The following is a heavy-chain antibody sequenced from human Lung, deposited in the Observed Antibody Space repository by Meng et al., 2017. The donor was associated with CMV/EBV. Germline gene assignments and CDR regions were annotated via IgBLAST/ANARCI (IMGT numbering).Heavy chain of an antibody. Sequence: RQGSGPGCVKPSGTLSLTCAVSGGSISSSNWWSWVRQPPGKGLEWIGEIYHSGSTNYNPSLKSRVTISVDKSKNQFSLKLSSVTAADTAVYYCASFPPPGKQWLVTDYWGQGTLVTVSS. D-gene: IGHD6-19*01. CDR1: GGSISSSNW. CDR2: IYHSGST. CDR3: ASFPPPGKQWLVTDY. J-gene: IGHJ4*02. V-gene: IGHV4-4*02.